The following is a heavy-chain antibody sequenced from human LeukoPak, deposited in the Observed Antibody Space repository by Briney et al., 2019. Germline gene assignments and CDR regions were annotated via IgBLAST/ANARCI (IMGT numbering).Heavy chain of an antibody. CDR3: ARTSSSGLVGGYYFDY. D-gene: IGHD6-19*01. CDR1: GYSISSGYY. Sequence: RTSETLSLTCTVSGYSISSGYYWGWIRQPPGKGLEWIGSIYHSGSTYYNPSLKSRVTISVDTSKNQFSLKLSSVTAAGTAVYYCARTSSSGLVGGYYFDYWGQGTLVTVSS. V-gene: IGHV4-38-2*02. J-gene: IGHJ4*02. CDR2: IYHSGST.